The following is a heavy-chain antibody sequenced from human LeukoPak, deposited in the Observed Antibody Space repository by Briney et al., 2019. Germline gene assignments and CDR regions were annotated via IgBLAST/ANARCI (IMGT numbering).Heavy chain of an antibody. CDR1: GGSVSRASYY. CDR2: IYYSGSS. V-gene: IGHV4-61*01. J-gene: IGHJ3*02. CDR3: GRDSSDGPTFEI. Sequence: KPSETLSLTCTVSGGSVSRASYYWTWIRQPPGKGLKWIGYIYYSGSSDYNPSLKSRVTISLDTSKNQFSLKVSSVTAADTAVYYCGRDSSDGPTFEIWGQGTMVTVSS.